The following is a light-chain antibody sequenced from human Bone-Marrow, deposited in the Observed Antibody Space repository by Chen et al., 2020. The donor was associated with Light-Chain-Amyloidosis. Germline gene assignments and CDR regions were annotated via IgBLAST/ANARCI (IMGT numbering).Light chain of an antibody. J-gene: IGLJ2*01. CDR2: TNS. V-gene: IGLV1-44*01. CDR1: RSNIGSNT. Sequence: QSVLSHPPSAPGTPAQRVTISCSGGRSNIGSNTVNWYQHLPGKAPKLLIHTNSYRPSGVPDRFSASKSGTSASLAISGLQSEDEADYYCATYDDSLNGAAFGGGTKLTVL. CDR3: ATYDDSLNGAA.